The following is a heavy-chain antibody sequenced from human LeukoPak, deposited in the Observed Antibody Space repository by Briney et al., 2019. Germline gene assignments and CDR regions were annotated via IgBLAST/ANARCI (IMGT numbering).Heavy chain of an antibody. CDR2: ISGSGGST. CDR1: EFTFSSYA. Sequence: PGGSLRLSCVASEFTFSSYAMSWVRQAPGKGLEWVSAISGSGGSTYYADSVKGRFTISRDNSKNTLYLQMNSLRAEDTAVYYCAMVQQLVFAYYFDYWGQGTLVTVSS. J-gene: IGHJ4*02. V-gene: IGHV3-23*01. D-gene: IGHD6-13*01. CDR3: AMVQQLVFAYYFDY.